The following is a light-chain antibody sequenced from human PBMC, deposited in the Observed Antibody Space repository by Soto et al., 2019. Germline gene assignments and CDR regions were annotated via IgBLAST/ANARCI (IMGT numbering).Light chain of an antibody. CDR3: MQVLQSPFT. J-gene: IGKJ4*01. CDR2: LGS. Sequence: DIVMTPSPLSLPVTPGEPASISCRSSQSLRHSNGYNYLGWFLQKPGQSPQPLTYLGSGRASGVPDRFSGSGSGTDFTLKISRVEAEDVGVYYCMQVLQSPFTVGGGTKVEIK. CDR1: QSLRHSNGYNY. V-gene: IGKV2-28*01.